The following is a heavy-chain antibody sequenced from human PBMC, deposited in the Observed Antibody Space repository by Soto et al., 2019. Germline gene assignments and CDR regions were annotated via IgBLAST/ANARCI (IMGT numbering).Heavy chain of an antibody. V-gene: IGHV3-7*03. D-gene: IGHD6-6*01. CDR1: GFTFSIYW. Sequence: GSLRLSCASSGFTFSIYWMSWVRQAPVKGLEWVANIQQDRSETGSTYHAASVKGRLTMSRDICKNTRYLHMERLRADDTAVYHCAKDVKPLVRVYSYYCALDVWRQGTTVTVPS. J-gene: IGHJ6*02. CDR2: IQQDRSETGST. CDR3: AKDVKPLVRVYSYYCALDV.